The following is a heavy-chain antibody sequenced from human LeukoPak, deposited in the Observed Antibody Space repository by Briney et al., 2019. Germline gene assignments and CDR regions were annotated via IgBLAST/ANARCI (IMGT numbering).Heavy chain of an antibody. CDR3: ARDQTHCTNGVCYPYYYYGMDV. CDR1: GYTFTSYN. D-gene: IGHD2-8*01. V-gene: IGHV1-46*01. J-gene: IGHJ6*02. Sequence: ASVKVSCKASGYTFTSYNMHWVRQAPAQGLEWVGIVNLSDGSTSYAQKFQGRVTMTRDTSTSTVYMELSSLRSEDTAVYYCARDQTHCTNGVCYPYYYYGMDVWGQGTTVTVSS. CDR2: VNLSDGST.